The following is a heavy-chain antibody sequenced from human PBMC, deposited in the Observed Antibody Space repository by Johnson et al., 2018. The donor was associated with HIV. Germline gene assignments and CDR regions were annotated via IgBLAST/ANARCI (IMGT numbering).Heavy chain of an antibody. CDR2: ISYDGSNK. CDR1: GFTFSSYA. Sequence: QVQLVESGGGVVQPGRSLRLSCAASGFTFSSYAMHWVRQAPGKGLEWVAVISYDGSNKYYADSVKGRFTISRDNSKNTLYLQMNSLRAEDTAVYYCASSAFYIWGQGTMVTVSS. V-gene: IGHV3-30*04. CDR3: ASSAFYI. J-gene: IGHJ3*02.